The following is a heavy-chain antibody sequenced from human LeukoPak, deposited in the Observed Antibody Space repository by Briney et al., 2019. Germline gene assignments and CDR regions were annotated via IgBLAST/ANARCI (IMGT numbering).Heavy chain of an antibody. CDR2: ISSSSSYI. D-gene: IGHD3-22*01. J-gene: IGHJ4*02. CDR1: GFTFSSYS. Sequence: GGSLRLSCAASGFTFSSYSMDWVRQAPGKGLEWVSSISSSSSYIYYVDSVKGRFTISRDNAKKSVYLQMNSLRAEDTAVYYCARGQLYYDSSGFDYWGQGTLVTVSS. V-gene: IGHV3-21*01. CDR3: ARGQLYYDSSGFDY.